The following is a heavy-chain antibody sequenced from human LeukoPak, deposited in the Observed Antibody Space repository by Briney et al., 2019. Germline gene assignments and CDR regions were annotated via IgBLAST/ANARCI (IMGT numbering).Heavy chain of an antibody. D-gene: IGHD6-19*01. V-gene: IGHV4-61*03. CDR3: ANVTKDISGLVEYFPH. CDR2: ILVRGTP. CDR1: GGSVSSGSYY. Sequence: KPSVTLSLTCTVSGGSVSSGSYYWSWIRQPPGKGLGWIGCILVRGTPNYNPSRKSRVAISVETSNTHSSLKLSSATAADTAGYYCANVTKDISGLVEYFPHWGQGTLVTVSS. J-gene: IGHJ1*01.